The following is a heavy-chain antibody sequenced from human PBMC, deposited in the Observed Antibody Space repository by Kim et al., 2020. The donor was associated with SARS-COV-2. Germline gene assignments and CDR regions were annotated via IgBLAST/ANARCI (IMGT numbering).Heavy chain of an antibody. D-gene: IGHD4-4*01. CDR2: IDFSGST. V-gene: IGHV4-59*02. CDR1: GGFVSSYY. J-gene: IGHJ4*02. Sequence: SETLSLTCIVSGGFVSSYYWTWIRQPPGKGLEWIGYIDFSGSTNYNPSLKSRVTTSVDTSKNQFSLKVRSVTAADTAVFYCARVTGRDDYILSYFDYWGQGTLVTVSS. CDR3: ARVTGRDDYILSYFDY.